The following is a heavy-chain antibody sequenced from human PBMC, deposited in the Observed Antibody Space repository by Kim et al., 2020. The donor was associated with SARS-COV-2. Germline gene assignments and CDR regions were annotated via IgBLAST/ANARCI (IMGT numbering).Heavy chain of an antibody. Sequence: GGSLRLSCAASGFTFSSYAMSWVRQAPGKGLEWVSAISGSGGSTYYADSVKGRFTISRDNSKNTLYLQMNSLRAEDTAVYYCASGGHYYGSGSLPFDYWGQGTLVTVSS. CDR1: GFTFSSYA. J-gene: IGHJ4*02. V-gene: IGHV3-23*01. CDR3: ASGGHYYGSGSLPFDY. D-gene: IGHD3-10*01. CDR2: ISGSGGST.